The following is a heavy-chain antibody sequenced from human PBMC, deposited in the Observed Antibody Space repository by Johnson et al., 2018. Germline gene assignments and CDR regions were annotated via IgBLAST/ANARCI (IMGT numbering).Heavy chain of an antibody. CDR1: VFTFSNYA. Sequence: VQLVQSGGGLVQPGGSLRLSCAASVFTFSNYAMHWVRQAPGKRLEYVSGISSGDGTGIFYASSVKGRFTISRDNSKNMLYLQMGSLRAEDTAVYYCFAGNARSNDAFDMWGQGTMVIVSS. J-gene: IGHJ3*02. D-gene: IGHD5-24*01. CDR2: ISSGDGTGI. CDR3: FAGNARSNDAFDM. V-gene: IGHV3-64*01.